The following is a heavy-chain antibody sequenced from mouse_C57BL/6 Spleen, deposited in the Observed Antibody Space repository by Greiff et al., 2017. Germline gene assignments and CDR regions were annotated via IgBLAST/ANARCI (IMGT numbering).Heavy chain of an antibody. D-gene: IGHD2-1*01. CDR3: ARRCNGAMDY. CDR1: GYTFTSYW. J-gene: IGHJ4*01. Sequence: QVQLQQPGAELVMPGASVKLSCKASGYTFTSYWMHWVKQRPGQGLEWIGEIDPSDSYTNYNQKFKGKSTLTVDKSSSTAYMQLSSLTSEDSAVYYCARRCNGAMDYWGQGISVTVSS. V-gene: IGHV1-69*01. CDR2: IDPSDSYT.